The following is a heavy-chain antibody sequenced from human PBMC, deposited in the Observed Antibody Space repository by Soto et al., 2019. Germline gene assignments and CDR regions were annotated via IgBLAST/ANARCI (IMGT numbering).Heavy chain of an antibody. CDR2: INQDGSEK. V-gene: IGHV3-7*04. J-gene: IGHJ4*02. CDR1: ESTVSRDW. Sequence: EVHLVESGGGLVQTGGSLRLSCAIFESTVSRDWMNWVRQAPGKGLEWVAHINQDGSEKYYVDSVKGRFTISRDNAEESLYRQMNGLSRADMDLLHFSGGVGDAFWGKGTLVTVSS. D-gene: IGHD1-26*01. CDR3: SGGVGDAF.